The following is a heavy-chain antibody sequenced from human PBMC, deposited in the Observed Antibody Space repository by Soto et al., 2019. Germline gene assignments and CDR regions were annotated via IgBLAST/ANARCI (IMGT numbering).Heavy chain of an antibody. CDR2: ISGSGSTT. CDR3: VTRSRGLQSSPPRLDS. CDR1: GLTFSGYG. Sequence: EVQLLESGGGLVQPGGSLRLSCAASGLTFSGYGMSWVRQAPGTGLEWVSAISGSGSTTYYADCVKGRFTISRDDSKNSLFLQMNSLRPEDTAVYYCVTRSRGLQSSPPRLDSWGQGTLVTVSS. J-gene: IGHJ4*02. D-gene: IGHD4-4*01. V-gene: IGHV3-23*01.